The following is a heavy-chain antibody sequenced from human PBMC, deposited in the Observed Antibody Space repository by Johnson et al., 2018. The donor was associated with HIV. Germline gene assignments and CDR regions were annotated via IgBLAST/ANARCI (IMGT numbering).Heavy chain of an antibody. V-gene: IGHV3-30*18. CDR3: SKDVLSLGYCSGGGCWEDAFDI. CDR1: GFTFSSYG. J-gene: IGHJ3*02. CDR2: MSYDGNSK. Sequence: HVQLVESGGGVVQPGRSLRLSCAASGFTFSSYGMHWVSQAPGKGLEWVAVMSYDGNSKFYADSVKGRFTISRDNSKNTLYLQMNSLRAEDTAVYYCSKDVLSLGYCSGGGCWEDAFDIWGQGTKVTVSS. D-gene: IGHD2-15*01.